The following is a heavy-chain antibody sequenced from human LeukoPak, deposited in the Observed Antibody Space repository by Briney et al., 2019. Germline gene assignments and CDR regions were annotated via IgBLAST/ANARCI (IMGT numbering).Heavy chain of an antibody. CDR2: ISAYNGNT. J-gene: IGHJ4*02. CDR1: GYTLTSYG. Sequence: GASVKVSCKASGYTLTSYGISWVRQAPGQGLEWMGWISAYNGNTNYAQKLQGRVTMTTDTSTSTAYMELRSLRSDDTAVYYCARPQADSSGYDFDYWGQGTLVTVSS. CDR3: ARPQADSSGYDFDY. V-gene: IGHV1-18*01. D-gene: IGHD3-22*01.